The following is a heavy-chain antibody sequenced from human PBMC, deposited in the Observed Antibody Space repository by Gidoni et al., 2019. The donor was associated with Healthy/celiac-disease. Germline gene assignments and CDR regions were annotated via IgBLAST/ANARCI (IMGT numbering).Heavy chain of an antibody. CDR3: DARGGYCSGGSCYAHYYYYGMDV. Sequence: QVQLVQSGAEVKKPGSSVKVSCKASGGTFSSYAISWVRQAPGQGLEWMGRIIPILGIASYAQKLQGRVTITADKSTGTAYMERSSLRSEDKAVYYCDARGGYCSGGSCYAHYYYYGMDVWGQGTTVTVSS. J-gene: IGHJ6*02. CDR2: IIPILGIA. D-gene: IGHD2-15*01. V-gene: IGHV1-69*09. CDR1: GGTFSSYA.